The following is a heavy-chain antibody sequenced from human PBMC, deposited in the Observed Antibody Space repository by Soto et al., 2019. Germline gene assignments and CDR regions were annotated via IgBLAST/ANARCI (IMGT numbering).Heavy chain of an antibody. V-gene: IGHV3-23*01. D-gene: IGHD2-21*02. J-gene: IGHJ4*02. Sequence: GGSLRLSCAASGFTFSSYAMSWVRQAPGKGLEWVSAISGSGGSTYYADSVKGRFTISRDNSKNTLYLQMNSLRAEDTAVYYCAKDSQTYLFTVVTPHDTFDYWGQGTLVTVSS. CDR2: ISGSGGST. CDR3: AKDSQTYLFTVVTPHDTFDY. CDR1: GFTFSSYA.